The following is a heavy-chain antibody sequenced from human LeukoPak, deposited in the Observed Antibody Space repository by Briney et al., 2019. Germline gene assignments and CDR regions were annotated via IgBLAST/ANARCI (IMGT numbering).Heavy chain of an antibody. Sequence: GGSLRLSCAASGFSFNESYMTWIRQAPGKGLEWVAYISGRSYSMYYADSVKGRFTISRDNARNSLYLHMSSLRVDDTAVYYCARGKRRFDSWGQGTLVTVSS. J-gene: IGHJ4*02. CDR2: ISGRSYSM. CDR1: GFSFNESY. V-gene: IGHV3-11*01. CDR3: ARGKRRFDS.